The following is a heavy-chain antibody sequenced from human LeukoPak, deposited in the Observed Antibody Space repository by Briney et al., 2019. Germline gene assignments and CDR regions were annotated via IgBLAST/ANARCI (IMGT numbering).Heavy chain of an antibody. CDR1: GFTFSSYS. Sequence: PGGSLRLSCAASGFTFSSYSMNWVRQAPGKGLEWVSYISSSSTIYYADSVKGRFTISRDNAKNSLYLQMNSLRAEDTAVYYCARANYDLHDFGYWGQGTLVTVSS. V-gene: IGHV3-48*04. CDR2: ISSSSTI. CDR3: ARANYDLHDFGY. J-gene: IGHJ4*02. D-gene: IGHD3-3*01.